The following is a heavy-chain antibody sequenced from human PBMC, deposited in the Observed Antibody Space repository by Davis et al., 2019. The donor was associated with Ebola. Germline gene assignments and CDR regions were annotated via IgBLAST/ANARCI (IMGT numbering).Heavy chain of an antibody. J-gene: IGHJ4*02. CDR2: ISYDGSNK. CDR3: AKYGDGYDSGHDY. D-gene: IGHD5-24*01. V-gene: IGHV3-30*18. CDR1: GLTFSSHG. Sequence: LKISCAASGLTFSSHGMHWVRQAPGKGLEWMAIISYDGSNKYYADSVKGRFTISRDNSKNTLYLQMNSLRAEDTAVYYCAKYGDGYDSGHDYWGQGTLVTVSS.